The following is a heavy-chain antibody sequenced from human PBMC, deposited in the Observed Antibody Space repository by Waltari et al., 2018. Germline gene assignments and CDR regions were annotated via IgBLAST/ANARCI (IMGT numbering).Heavy chain of an antibody. CDR2: INHSGST. CDR1: GGSFSGYY. Sequence: QVQLQQWGAGLLKPSETLSLTCAVYGGSFSGYYWSWIRQPPGKGLEWIGEINHSGSTNYNPSLKSRVTISVDTSKNQFSLKLSSVTAADTAVYYCARGGVPISNYYYMDVWGKGTTVTVSS. J-gene: IGHJ6*03. CDR3: ARGGVPISNYYYMDV. V-gene: IGHV4-34*01.